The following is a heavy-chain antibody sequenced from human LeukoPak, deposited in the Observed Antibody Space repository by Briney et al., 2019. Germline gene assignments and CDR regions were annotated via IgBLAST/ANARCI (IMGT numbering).Heavy chain of an antibody. CDR2: IKTDGSST. CDR1: GFTFSTYW. CDR3: ARGYYTIGDY. V-gene: IGHV3-74*01. Sequence: GSLRLSCAASGFTFSTYWMHWVRQAPGKGLVWVSLIKTDGSSTTYADSVKGRFTVSRDNAKNTLYLQMNSLRDEDTAVYYCARGYYTIGDYWGQGTLVTVSS. D-gene: IGHD3-3*01. J-gene: IGHJ4*02.